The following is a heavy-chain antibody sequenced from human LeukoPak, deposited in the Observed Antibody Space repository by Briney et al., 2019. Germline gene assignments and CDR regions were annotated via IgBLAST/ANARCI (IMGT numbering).Heavy chain of an antibody. Sequence: PSETLSLTCTVSGGSISSGSYYWSWIRQPPGKGLEWIGEINHSGSTNYNPSLKSRVTISVDTSKNQFSLKLSSVTAADTAVYYCARRPTMLHYYGSGSYYNYFDYWGQGTLVTVSS. CDR2: INHSGST. CDR3: ARRPTMLHYYGSGSYYNYFDY. J-gene: IGHJ4*02. CDR1: GGSISSGSYY. V-gene: IGHV4-39*07. D-gene: IGHD3-10*01.